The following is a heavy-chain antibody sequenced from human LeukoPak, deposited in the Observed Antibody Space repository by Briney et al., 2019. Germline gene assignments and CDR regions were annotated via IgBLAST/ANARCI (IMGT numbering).Heavy chain of an antibody. Sequence: ASVKVSCKASGYTFTGYYMHWVRQARGQGLEWMGRINPDSGGTNYAQKFQGRITMTRDTSISTAYMELSRLTSDDTAVYYCARGAERGDYAGYWGQGTLVTVSS. CDR2: INPDSGGT. V-gene: IGHV1-2*06. J-gene: IGHJ4*02. CDR1: GYTFTGYY. CDR3: ARGAERGDYAGY. D-gene: IGHD4-17*01.